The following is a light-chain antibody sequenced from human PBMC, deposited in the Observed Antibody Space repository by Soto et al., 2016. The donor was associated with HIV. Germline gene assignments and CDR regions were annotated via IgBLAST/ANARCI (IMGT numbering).Light chain of an antibody. CDR1: QDIFNY. CDR3: QKYNNDVT. J-gene: IGKJ4*01. CDR2: AAI. Sequence: DIQLTQSPSSLSASIGDTVSITCRASQDIFNYLAWYQQKPGEVPKLLIFAAIRLHSGVPSRFSGRGSGTQFTLTISSLQPEDIGTYYCQKYNNDVTFGGGTKVEI. V-gene: IGKV1-27*01.